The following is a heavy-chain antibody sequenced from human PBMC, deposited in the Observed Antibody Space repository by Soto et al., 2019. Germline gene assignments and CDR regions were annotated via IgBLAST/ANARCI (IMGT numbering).Heavy chain of an antibody. V-gene: IGHV3-48*02. D-gene: IGHD2-2*01. CDR3: ARDKADRSCTSTSCFSPLDY. J-gene: IGHJ4*02. CDR2: ISSGSDTI. CDR1: GFTFSSYS. Sequence: ESGGGLVQPGGSLRLSCAASGFTFSSYSMNWVRQAPGKGMEWVSYISSGSDTIHYADSVKGRFTSSRDNAQSSLFLQMNSLSDDDTAVYYCARDKADRSCTSTSCFSPLDYWGQGTLVTVSS.